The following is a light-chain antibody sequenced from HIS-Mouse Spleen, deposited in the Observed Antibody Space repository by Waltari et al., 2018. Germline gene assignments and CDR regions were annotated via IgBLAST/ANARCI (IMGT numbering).Light chain of an antibody. V-gene: IGKV3-20*01. CDR1: QSVSSSY. Sequence: EIVLTQSPGTLSLSPGERATLSCRASQSVSSSYLAWYQQKPGQAPRLLIYGASSRATGIPYRFSGSGSGTDFTLTISRLEPEDFAVYYCQQYGSSPPYTFGQGTKLEIK. CDR3: QQYGSSPPYT. J-gene: IGKJ2*01. CDR2: GAS.